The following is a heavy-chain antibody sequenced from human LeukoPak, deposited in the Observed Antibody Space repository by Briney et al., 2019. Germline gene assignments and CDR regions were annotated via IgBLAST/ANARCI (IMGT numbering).Heavy chain of an antibody. CDR3: ATTRLDCSGGSCYAGGWFDP. D-gene: IGHD2-15*01. CDR2: FDPEDGET. Sequence: GGSLRLSCAASGFTFSSYSMNWVRQAPGKGLEWMGGFDPEDGETIYAQKFQGRVTMTEDTSTDTAYMELSSLRSEDTAVYYCATTRLDCSGGSCYAGGWFDPWGQGTLVTVSS. J-gene: IGHJ5*02. CDR1: GFTFSSYS. V-gene: IGHV1-24*01.